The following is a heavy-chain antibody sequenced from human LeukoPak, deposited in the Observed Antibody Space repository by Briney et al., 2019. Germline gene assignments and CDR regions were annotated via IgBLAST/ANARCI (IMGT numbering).Heavy chain of an antibody. V-gene: IGHV7-4-1*02. D-gene: IGHD3-22*01. CDR1: GYTFTSYA. J-gene: IGHJ3*02. CDR2: INTNTGNP. CDR3: ARGRHSYESSDYYYEGDAFDI. Sequence: ASVKVSCKASGYTFTSYAMNWVRQAPGQGLEWMGWINTNTGNPTYAQGFTGRFVFSLDTSVSTAYLQISSLKAEDTAVYYCARGRHSYESSDYYYEGDAFDIWGQGTMVTVSS.